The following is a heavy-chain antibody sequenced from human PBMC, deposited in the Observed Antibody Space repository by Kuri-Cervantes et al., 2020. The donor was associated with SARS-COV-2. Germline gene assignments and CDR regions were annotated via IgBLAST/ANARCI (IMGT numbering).Heavy chain of an antibody. CDR1: GFTFSSYG. J-gene: IGHJ6*02. D-gene: IGHD6-6*01. CDR2: ISYDGSIK. Sequence: GESLKISCAASGFTFSSYGMHWVRQAPGKGLEWVALISYDGSIKYYADSVKGRLTISRDNSKNTQYLQMNSLRPEDTAVYYCAKDAGSEQLDFYYYGMDFWGQGTTVTVSS. V-gene: IGHV3-30*18. CDR3: AKDAGSEQLDFYYYGMDF.